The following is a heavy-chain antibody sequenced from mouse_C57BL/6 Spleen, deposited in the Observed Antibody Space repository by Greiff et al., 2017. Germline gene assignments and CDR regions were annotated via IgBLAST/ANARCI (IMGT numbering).Heavy chain of an antibody. V-gene: IGHV5-9*01. CDR2: ISGGGGNT. J-gene: IGHJ4*01. Sequence: EVMLVESGGGLVKPGGSLKLSCAASGFTFSSYTMSWVRQTPEKRLEWVATISGGGGNTYYPDSVKGRFTISRDNAKNTLYLQMSSLRSEDTALYYCARHGWDGDAMDYWGQGTSVTVSS. D-gene: IGHD4-1*01. CDR1: GFTFSSYT. CDR3: ARHGWDGDAMDY.